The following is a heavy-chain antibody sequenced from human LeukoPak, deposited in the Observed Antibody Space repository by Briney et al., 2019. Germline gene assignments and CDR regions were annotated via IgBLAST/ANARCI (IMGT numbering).Heavy chain of an antibody. D-gene: IGHD3-3*01. CDR3: ARVGYDFWSGSPGPFDY. Sequence: ASVKVSCKASGYTFTGYYMHWVRQAPGQGLEWMGWINPNSGGTNYAQRFQGRVTMTRDTSISTAYMELSRLRSDDTAVYYCARVGYDFWSGSPGPFDYWGQGTLVTVSS. CDR1: GYTFTGYY. V-gene: IGHV1-2*02. J-gene: IGHJ4*02. CDR2: INPNSGGT.